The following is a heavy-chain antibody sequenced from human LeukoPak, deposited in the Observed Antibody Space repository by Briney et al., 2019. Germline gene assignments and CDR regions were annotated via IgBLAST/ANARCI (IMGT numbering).Heavy chain of an antibody. CDR2: IYYSGST. D-gene: IGHD3-22*01. J-gene: IGHJ4*02. CDR3: AKVSDRDSSGYYWGFEY. Sequence: SETLSLTCTVSGGSISGYYWSWIRQPPGKGLECIGYIYYSGSTNYNPSLKSRVTISVDTSRNQFSLKLTPVTAADTAVYYCAKVSDRDSSGYYWGFEYWGQGTLVTVSS. V-gene: IGHV4-59*08. CDR1: GGSISGYY.